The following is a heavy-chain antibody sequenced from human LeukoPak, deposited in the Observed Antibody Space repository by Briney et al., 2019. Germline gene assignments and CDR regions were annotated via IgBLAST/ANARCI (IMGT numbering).Heavy chain of an antibody. CDR3: ARLSGDYGDYVAY. CDR1: GGSISSYY. CDR2: IYYSGST. Sequence: PSETLSLTCTVSGGSISSYYWSWIRQPLGKGLEWIGYIYYSGSTNYNPPLKSRVTISVDTSKNQFSLKLSSVTAADTAVYYCARLSGDYGDYVAYWGQGTLVTVSS. V-gene: IGHV4-59*08. D-gene: IGHD4-17*01. J-gene: IGHJ4*02.